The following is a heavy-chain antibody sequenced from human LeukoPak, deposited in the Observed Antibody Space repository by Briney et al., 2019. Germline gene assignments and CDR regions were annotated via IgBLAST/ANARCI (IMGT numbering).Heavy chain of an antibody. CDR3: ARLLYSSSWYWDYFDY. J-gene: IGHJ4*02. CDR2: INHSGST. D-gene: IGHD6-13*01. V-gene: IGHV4-34*01. CDR1: GGSFSGYY. Sequence: PSETLSLTCAVYGGSFSGYYWSWIRQPPGKGLEWIGEINHSGSTNYNPSLKSRVTISVDTSKNQFSLKLSSVTAADTAVYYCARLLYSSSWYWDYFDYWGQGTLVTASS.